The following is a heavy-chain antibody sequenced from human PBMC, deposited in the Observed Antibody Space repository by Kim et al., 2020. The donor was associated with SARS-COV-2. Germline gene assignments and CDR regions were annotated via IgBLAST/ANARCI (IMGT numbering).Heavy chain of an antibody. CDR1: GGSVSSGSYY. Sequence: SETLSLTCTVSGGSVSSGSYYWSWIRQPPGKGLEWIGYIYYSGSTNYNPSLKSRVTISVDTSKNQFSLKLSSVTAADTAVYYCARETTVTKDFDYWGQGTLVTVSS. CDR3: ARETTVTKDFDY. CDR2: IYYSGST. D-gene: IGHD4-17*01. J-gene: IGHJ4*02. V-gene: IGHV4-61*01.